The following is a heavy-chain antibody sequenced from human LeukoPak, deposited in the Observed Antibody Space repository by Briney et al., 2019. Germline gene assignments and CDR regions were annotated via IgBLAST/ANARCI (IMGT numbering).Heavy chain of an antibody. CDR1: GGTFSSYA. CDR3: ASTKSIAAADPYYYYGMDV. D-gene: IGHD6-13*01. J-gene: IGHJ6*02. CDR2: IIPILGIA. Sequence: SVKVSCKASGGTFSSYAISWVRQAPGQGLEWMGRIIPILGIANYAQKFQGRVTITADKSTSTAYMELSSLRSEDTAVYYCASTKSIAAADPYYYYGMDVWGQGTTVTVSS. V-gene: IGHV1-69*04.